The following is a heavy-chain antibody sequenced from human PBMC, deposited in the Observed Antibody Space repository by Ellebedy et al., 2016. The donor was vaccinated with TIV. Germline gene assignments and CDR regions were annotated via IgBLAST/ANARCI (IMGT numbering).Heavy chain of an antibody. J-gene: IGHJ4*02. Sequence: GESLKISCAASGFTFSTYALTWVRQTPGEGLEWVSSISGSGAHTYYADSVRGRFTISRDNSKNTLYLQMNSLRAEDMAIYYCEKPYYYGSVTPHGGYFDCWGQGALVTVSS. CDR2: ISGSGAHT. CDR3: EKPYYYGSVTPHGGYFDC. D-gene: IGHD3-10*01. CDR1: GFTFSTYA. V-gene: IGHV3-23*01.